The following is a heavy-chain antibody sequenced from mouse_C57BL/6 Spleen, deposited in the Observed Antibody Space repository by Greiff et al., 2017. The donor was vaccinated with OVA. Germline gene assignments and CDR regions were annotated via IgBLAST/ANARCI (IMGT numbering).Heavy chain of an antibody. J-gene: IGHJ3*01. CDR2: SRNTANDYTT. CDR1: GFTFSDFY. V-gene: IGHV7-1*01. CDR3: ARDWGYDSPWFAY. Sequence: EVKLMESGGGLVQSGRSLRLSCATSGFTFSDFYMEWVRQAPGKGLEWIAASRNTANDYTTEYSASVKGRFIVSRDTSQSILYLQMNALRAEDTAIYYCARDWGYDSPWFAYWGQGTLVTVSA. D-gene: IGHD2-4*01.